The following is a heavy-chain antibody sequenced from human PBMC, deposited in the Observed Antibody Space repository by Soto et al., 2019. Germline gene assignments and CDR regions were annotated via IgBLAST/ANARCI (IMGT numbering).Heavy chain of an antibody. CDR1: GGSISSYY. V-gene: IGHV4-59*08. CDR3: ATGNNGSGYYGEVFDI. J-gene: IGHJ3*02. Sequence: PSQTLSLTCTVSGGSISSYYWSWIRQPPGKGLEWIGYIYYSGSTNYNPSLKSRVTISVDTSKNQFSLKLSSVTAADTAVYYCATGNNGSGYYGEVFDIWGKGTLVPVSP. D-gene: IGHD3-3*01. CDR2: IYYSGST.